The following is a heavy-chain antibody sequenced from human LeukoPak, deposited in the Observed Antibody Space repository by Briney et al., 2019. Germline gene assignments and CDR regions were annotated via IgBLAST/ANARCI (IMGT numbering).Heavy chain of an antibody. CDR2: IYSSGAT. J-gene: IGHJ3*02. Sequence: SETLSLTCTVSGGSISGGNYHWSWIRQPAGKGLEWIGRIYSSGATNYNPSFKRRATISEDTSKNQFSLKLTSVTAADTAVYYCTRDLTQYYDVWSGSHGFDIWGQGTMVIVSS. CDR1: GGSISGGNYH. D-gene: IGHD3-3*01. V-gene: IGHV4-61*02. CDR3: TRDLTQYYDVWSGSHGFDI.